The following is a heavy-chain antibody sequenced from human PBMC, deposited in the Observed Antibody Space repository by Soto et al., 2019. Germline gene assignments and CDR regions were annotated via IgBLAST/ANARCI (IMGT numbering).Heavy chain of an antibody. D-gene: IGHD2-15*01. CDR2: IIPILGIA. Sequence: QVQPVQSGAEVKKPGSSVKVSCKASGGTFSSYTISWVRQAPGQGLEWMGRIIPILGIANYAQKFQGRVTITADKSTSTAYMELSSLRSEDTAVYYCARGYCSGGSCHDYYYYYYMDVWGKGTTVTVSS. CDR1: GGTFSSYT. CDR3: ARGYCSGGSCHDYYYYYYMDV. J-gene: IGHJ6*03. V-gene: IGHV1-69*02.